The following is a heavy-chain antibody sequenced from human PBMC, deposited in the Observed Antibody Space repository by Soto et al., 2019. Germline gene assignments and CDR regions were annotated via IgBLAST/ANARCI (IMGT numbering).Heavy chain of an antibody. CDR2: IYYSGST. Sequence: ASETLSLTCTVSGGSISSYYWSWIRQPPGKGLEWIGYIYYSGSTNYNPSLKSRVTISVDTSKNQFSLKLSSVTAADTAVYYCASHSGYDCCGMDVWGQGTTVTVSS. CDR3: ASHSGYDCCGMDV. CDR1: GGSISSYY. D-gene: IGHD5-12*01. V-gene: IGHV4-59*01. J-gene: IGHJ6*02.